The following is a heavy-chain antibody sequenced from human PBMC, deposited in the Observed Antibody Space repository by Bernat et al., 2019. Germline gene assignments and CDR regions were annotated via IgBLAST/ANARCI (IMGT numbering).Heavy chain of an antibody. J-gene: IGHJ4*02. CDR1: GFTFSSYG. D-gene: IGHD6-19*01. V-gene: IGHV3-33*01. CDR2: IWYDGSNK. CDR3: ARDIVGSAGTSFDY. Sequence: QVQLVESGGGVVQPGRSLRLSCAASGFTFSSYGMHWVRQAPGKGLERVAVIWYDGSNKYYADSVKGRFTISRDNSKNTLYLQMNSLRAEDTAVYYCARDIVGSAGTSFDYWGQGTLVTVSS.